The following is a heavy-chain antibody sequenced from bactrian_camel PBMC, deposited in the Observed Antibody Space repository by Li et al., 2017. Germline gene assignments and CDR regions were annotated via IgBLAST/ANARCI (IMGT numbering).Heavy chain of an antibody. CDR1: GFTFSSYA. D-gene: IGHD6*01. Sequence: VQLVESGGGLLQPGGSLRPSCGASGFTFSSYAMSWVRQAPGKGLEGGAVIHHDAVRTIYADSVKGRSTISRDNAKNTLYLQLNSLKTEDTAMYYCTKDRGRAVPAGSFDYWAQGTQVTVS. CDR2: IHHDAVRT. J-gene: IGHJ6*01. CDR3: TKDRGRAVPAGSFDY. V-gene: IGHV3S44*01.